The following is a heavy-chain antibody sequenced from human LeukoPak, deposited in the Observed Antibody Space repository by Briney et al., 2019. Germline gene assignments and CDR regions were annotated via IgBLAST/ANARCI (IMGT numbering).Heavy chain of an antibody. CDR2: IYSGGST. D-gene: IGHD1-26*01. CDR3: ARGGSNLRAFDI. J-gene: IGHJ3*02. CDR1: GFTFSSFG. Sequence: GGSLRLSCAASGFTFSSFGMSWVRQAPGKGLEWVSIIYSGGSTFYADSVKGRFTISRDNSKNTLYLQMNSLRAGDTAVYYCARGGSNLRAFDIWGQGTMVTVSS. V-gene: IGHV3-53*01.